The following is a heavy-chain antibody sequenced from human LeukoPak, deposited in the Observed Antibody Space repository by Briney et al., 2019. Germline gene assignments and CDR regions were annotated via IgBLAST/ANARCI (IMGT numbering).Heavy chain of an antibody. J-gene: IGHJ4*02. CDR2: ICGSGGST. CDR3: AKDRRYYDSSGYFDY. CDR1: GFTFSSYA. V-gene: IGHV3-23*01. D-gene: IGHD3-22*01. Sequence: PGRCVRLSCAASGFTFSSYAMGCVRQAPGEWRAWVSAICGSGGSTYYEDSVKGRFTISRDNSKKTLYLKMNSLRAEHTAVYYCAKDRRYYDSSGYFDYWGQRTLDTVSS.